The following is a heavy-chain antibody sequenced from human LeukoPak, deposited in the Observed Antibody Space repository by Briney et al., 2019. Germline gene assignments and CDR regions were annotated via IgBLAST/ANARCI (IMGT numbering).Heavy chain of an antibody. CDR2: IIPIFGTA. J-gene: IGHJ1*01. CDR3: ARALCGGDCYSKLRTEYFQH. D-gene: IGHD2-21*02. V-gene: IGHV1-69*13. Sequence: ASVKVSCKASGYTFTSYGISWVRQAPGQGLEWMGGIIPIFGTANYAQKFQGRVTITADESTSTAYMELSSLRSEDTAVYYCARALCGGDCYSKLRTEYFQHWDQGTLVTVYS. CDR1: GYTFTSYG.